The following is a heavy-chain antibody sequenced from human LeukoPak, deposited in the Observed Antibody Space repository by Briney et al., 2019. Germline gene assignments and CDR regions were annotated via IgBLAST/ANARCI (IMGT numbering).Heavy chain of an antibody. J-gene: IGHJ4*02. D-gene: IGHD1-26*01. Sequence: GGSLRLSCAASGFTFSSYAMNWVRQAPGKGLEWVSVISGSGGSTYYADSVKGRFTISRDNSKNTLYLQMNSLRAEDTAVYYCARARGGWYFDYWGQGTLVTVSS. CDR3: ARARGGWYFDY. V-gene: IGHV3-23*01. CDR2: ISGSGGST. CDR1: GFTFSSYA.